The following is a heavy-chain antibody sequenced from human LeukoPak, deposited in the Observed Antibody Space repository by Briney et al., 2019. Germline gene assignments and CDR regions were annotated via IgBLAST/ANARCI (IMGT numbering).Heavy chain of an antibody. CDR3: AKGVIDDY. Sequence: GGSLRLSCAASGFTFSSYAMHWVRQAPGKGLEWVAVISYDGSNKYYADSVKGRFTISRDNSKNTLYVQMNSLRAEDTAVYYCAKGVIDDYWGQGTLVTVSS. CDR1: GFTFSSYA. CDR2: ISYDGSNK. J-gene: IGHJ4*02. D-gene: IGHD3-16*02. V-gene: IGHV3-30*04.